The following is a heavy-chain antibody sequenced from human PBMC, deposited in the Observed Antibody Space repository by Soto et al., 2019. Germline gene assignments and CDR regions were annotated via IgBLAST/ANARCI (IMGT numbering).Heavy chain of an antibody. Sequence: QIHLVQSGAGVKKPGASVKVSCKASGYTFTSYGISWVRQAPGQGVEWMGWINALNGNTNYAQRFHGRVTMTTDTSTSTGYMELRSLRSDDTAVYYCAIFITATGSLDYWGQGTLVTVSS. J-gene: IGHJ4*02. CDR1: GYTFTSYG. CDR3: AIFITATGSLDY. V-gene: IGHV1-18*01. CDR2: INALNGNT. D-gene: IGHD6-13*01.